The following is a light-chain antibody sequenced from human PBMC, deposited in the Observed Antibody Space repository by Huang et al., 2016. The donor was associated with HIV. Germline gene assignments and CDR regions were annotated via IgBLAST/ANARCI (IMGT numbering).Light chain of an antibody. V-gene: IGKV1-5*01. CDR3: QHYNSYPLT. Sequence: DVQMTQSPSTLAASVGDSVTITCRASQSISKWLAWYQRKPGNAPKLLIYEASTLQSGVPSRFSGRRSGTEFPLAISALQPDDSATYYCQHYNSYPLTFGLGTKLEIK. J-gene: IGKJ2*01. CDR1: QSISKW. CDR2: EAS.